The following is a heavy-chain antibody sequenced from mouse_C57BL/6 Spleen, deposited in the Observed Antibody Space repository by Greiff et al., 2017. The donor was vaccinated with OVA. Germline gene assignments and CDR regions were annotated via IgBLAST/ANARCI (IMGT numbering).Heavy chain of an antibody. CDR1: GFNIKDYY. Sequence: VQLKQSGAELVKPGPSFNLSCTASGFNIKDYYMHWVKQRTEQGLEWIGRIDPEDGETKYAPKFPGKATITAATSSNTAYLQLSSLTSEDTAVYYCARVPIYYGNFFDYWGQGTTLTVSS. J-gene: IGHJ2*01. V-gene: IGHV14-2*01. CDR3: ARVPIYYGNFFDY. D-gene: IGHD2-1*01. CDR2: IDPEDGET.